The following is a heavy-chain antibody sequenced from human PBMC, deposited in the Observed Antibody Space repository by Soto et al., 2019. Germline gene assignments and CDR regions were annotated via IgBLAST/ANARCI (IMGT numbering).Heavy chain of an antibody. V-gene: IGHV1-18*01. D-gene: IGHD3-3*01. J-gene: IGHJ5*02. CDR1: GYTFNTYG. CDR2: ISAYDGKT. Sequence: ASVKVSCKTSGYTFNTYGINWVRQAPGQGLELMGWISAYDGKTTYAEKFQGRVTLTTDTSTSTAYMELRSLRSDDTAIYYCARDPQEFWTSYWFDPWGQGTPVTVSS. CDR3: ARDPQEFWTSYWFDP.